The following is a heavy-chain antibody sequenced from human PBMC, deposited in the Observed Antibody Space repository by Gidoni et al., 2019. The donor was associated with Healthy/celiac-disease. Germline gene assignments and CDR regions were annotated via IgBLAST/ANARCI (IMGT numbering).Heavy chain of an antibody. CDR2: ISSNGGST. J-gene: IGHJ4*02. CDR3: VSAWIQLWSPFDY. V-gene: IGHV3-64D*06. CDR1: GFTFSSYA. D-gene: IGHD5-18*01. Sequence: EVQLVESGGGLVQPGGSLRLSCSASGFTFSSYAMHWVRQAPGKGLEYVSAISSNGGSTYYADSVKGSFTISRDNSKNTLYLQMSSLRAEDTAVYYCVSAWIQLWSPFDYWGQGTLVTVSS.